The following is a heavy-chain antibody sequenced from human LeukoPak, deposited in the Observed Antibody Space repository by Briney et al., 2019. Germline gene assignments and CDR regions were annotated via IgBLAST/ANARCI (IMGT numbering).Heavy chain of an antibody. CDR1: GYTFTSYD. CDR3: ARGGQIVVVPAAMPSHIQGDY. CDR2: MNPNSGNT. Sequence: ASVTVSCTASGYTFTSYDINWVRQATGQGLEWMGWMNPNSGNTGYAQKFQGRVTMTRNTSISTAYMELSSLRSEDTAVYYCARGGQIVVVPAAMPSHIQGDYWGQGTLVTVSS. D-gene: IGHD2-2*01. V-gene: IGHV1-8*01. J-gene: IGHJ4*02.